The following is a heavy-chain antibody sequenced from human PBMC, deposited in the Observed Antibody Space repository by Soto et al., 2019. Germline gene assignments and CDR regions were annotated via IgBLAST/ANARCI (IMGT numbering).Heavy chain of an antibody. CDR1: GYTFTGYY. J-gene: IGHJ1*01. CDR3: VRGGYGDYLHH. CDR2: INPITGAT. V-gene: IGHV1-2*02. D-gene: IGHD4-17*01. Sequence: QVQLVQSGAEVKKPGASVKVSCKASGYTFTGYYLHWVRQAPGQGLEWMAWINPITGATKFALNFQGRVAVTRDTSINTAYMELSGLASDDTAVYYCVRGGYGDYLHHWGQGTLVTVSS.